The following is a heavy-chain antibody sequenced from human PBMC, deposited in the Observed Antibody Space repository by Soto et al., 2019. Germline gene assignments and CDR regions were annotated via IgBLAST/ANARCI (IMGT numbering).Heavy chain of an antibody. D-gene: IGHD7-27*01. J-gene: IGHJ3*02. CDR2: INNSGST. CDR1: GGSFSGYY. V-gene: IGHV4-34*01. Sequence: SETLSLTCAVYGGSFSGYYWSWIRQPPGKGLEWIGEINNSGSTIYNPSLKSRVPISVDTSQNRFSLKLSSVTAADTAVYYFARGVTGGAFDIWVQGTMVTVSS. CDR3: ARGVTGGAFDI.